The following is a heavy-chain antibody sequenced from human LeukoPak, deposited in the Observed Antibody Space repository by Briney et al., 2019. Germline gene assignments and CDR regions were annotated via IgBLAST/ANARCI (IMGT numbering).Heavy chain of an antibody. CDR2: IRYDGGET. D-gene: IGHD2-21*01. CDR3: AKDGDDCIDY. V-gene: IGHV3-30*02. Sequence: GGSLRLSCAASGFTFSSYGMHSVRQDPGKWRGWVAFIRYDGGETVYADFVKGPFTSSRDNSKNTLSLQLNTLRPGDTALYYCAKDGDDCIDYWGAGTLVTVSS. CDR1: GFTFSSYG. J-gene: IGHJ4*02.